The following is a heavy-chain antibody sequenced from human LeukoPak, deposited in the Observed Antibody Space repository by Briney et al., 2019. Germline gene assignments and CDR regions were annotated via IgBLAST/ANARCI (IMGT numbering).Heavy chain of an antibody. Sequence: SETLSLTCAVYGGSFSGYYWSWNRQPPGKGLEWIGEINHSGSTNYNPSLKSRVTISVDTSKNQFSLKLSSVTAADAAVYYCARVRIRGYCSGGSCSTYYYYGMDVWGQGTTVTVSS. V-gene: IGHV4-34*01. CDR1: GGSFSGYY. D-gene: IGHD2-15*01. CDR3: ARVRIRGYCSGGSCSTYYYYGMDV. J-gene: IGHJ6*02. CDR2: INHSGST.